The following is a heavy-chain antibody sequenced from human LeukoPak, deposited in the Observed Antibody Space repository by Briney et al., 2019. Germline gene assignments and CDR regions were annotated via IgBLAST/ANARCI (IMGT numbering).Heavy chain of an antibody. J-gene: IGHJ6*02. CDR2: IIPIFGIA. Sequence: SVKVSCKASGGTFSSYAISWVRQAPGQGLEWMGRIIPIFGIANYAQKFQGRVTITADKSTSTAYMELSSLRSEDTAVYYCARPFSGVGYCDYYGMDVWGQGTTVTVSS. CDR1: GGTFSSYA. CDR3: ARPFSGVGYCDYYGMDV. D-gene: IGHD2/OR15-2a*01. V-gene: IGHV1-69*04.